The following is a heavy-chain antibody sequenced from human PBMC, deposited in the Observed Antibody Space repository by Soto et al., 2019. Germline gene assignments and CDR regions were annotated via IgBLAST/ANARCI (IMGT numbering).Heavy chain of an antibody. Sequence: SETLSLTCTVSGGSISSSSYYWGWIRQHPGKGLEWIGSIYYSGSTYYNPSLKSRVTISVDTSKNQFSLKLSSVTAADTAVYYCARAPMGDDYGDYYYFDYWGQGTLVTVSS. CDR3: ARAPMGDDYGDYYYFDY. J-gene: IGHJ4*02. CDR1: GGSISSSSYY. V-gene: IGHV4-39*07. CDR2: IYYSGST. D-gene: IGHD4-17*01.